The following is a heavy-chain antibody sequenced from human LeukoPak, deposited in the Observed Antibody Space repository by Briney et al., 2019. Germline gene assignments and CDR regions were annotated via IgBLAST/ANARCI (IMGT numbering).Heavy chain of an antibody. D-gene: IGHD2-21*02. V-gene: IGHV1-69*13. CDR2: IIPIFGTA. Sequence: ASVKVSCKASGGTFSSYAICWVRQAPGQGLEWMGGIIPIFGTANYAQKFQGRVTITADESTSTAYMELSSLRSEDTAVYYCAREGVCGGDCYPDYWGQGTLVTVSS. CDR1: GGTFSSYA. CDR3: AREGVCGGDCYPDY. J-gene: IGHJ4*02.